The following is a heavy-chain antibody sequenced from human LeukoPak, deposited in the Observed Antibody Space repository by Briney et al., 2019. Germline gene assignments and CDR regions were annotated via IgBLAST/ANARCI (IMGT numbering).Heavy chain of an antibody. Sequence: GGSLRLSCAASGFTFSNYGMHWVRQAPGKGLEWVAVISYDGSNEYYADSVKGRFTNSRDSSKNTLFLQMNSLRAEDTAVYYCAKDRVPYCGGDCYSVIDPWGQGTLVTVSS. V-gene: IGHV3-30*18. CDR1: GFTFSNYG. CDR2: ISYDGSNE. D-gene: IGHD2-21*02. CDR3: AKDRVPYCGGDCYSVIDP. J-gene: IGHJ5*02.